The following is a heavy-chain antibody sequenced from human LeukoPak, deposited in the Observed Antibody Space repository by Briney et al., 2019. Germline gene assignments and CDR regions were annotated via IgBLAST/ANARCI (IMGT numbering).Heavy chain of an antibody. CDR1: GFTFSSYS. J-gene: IGHJ2*01. Sequence: PGRSLRLSCAASGFTFSSYSMNWVRQAPGKGLEWVSSISSSSSYIYYADSVKGRFTISRDNAKNSLYLQMNSLRAEDTAVYYCARDVTPDWYFDLWGRGTLVTVSS. D-gene: IGHD1-14*01. CDR2: ISSSSSYI. CDR3: ARDVTPDWYFDL. V-gene: IGHV3-21*01.